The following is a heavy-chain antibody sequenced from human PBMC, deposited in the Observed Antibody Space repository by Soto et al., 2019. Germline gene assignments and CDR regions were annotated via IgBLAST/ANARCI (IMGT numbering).Heavy chain of an antibody. CDR2: IIPIFCTA. CDR3: ARRYSSTGRDFDY. D-gene: IGHD3-10*01. J-gene: IGHJ4*02. Sequence: SSVKVSCKASGGTVSSYAISWVRQAPGQGLEWMGGIIPIFCTANYAQKFQGRDTINADDSKMTAYRVLSTVRSEDTAVYDCARRYSSTGRDFDYWGQGTMVTVSS. CDR1: GGTVSSYA. V-gene: IGHV1-69*13.